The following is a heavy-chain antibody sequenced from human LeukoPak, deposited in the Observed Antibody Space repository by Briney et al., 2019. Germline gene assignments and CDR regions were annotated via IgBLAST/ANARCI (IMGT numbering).Heavy chain of an antibody. CDR3: ARVEQLVRYYYYYMDV. CDR2: MNPNSGNT. Sequence: ASVKVSCKASGYTFTSYDINWVRQATGQGLEWMGWMNPNSGNTGYAQKFQGRVTVTRNTSISTAYTELSSLRSEDTAVYYCARVEQLVRYYYYYMDVWGKGTTVTVSS. D-gene: IGHD6-6*01. J-gene: IGHJ6*03. CDR1: GYTFTSYD. V-gene: IGHV1-8*01.